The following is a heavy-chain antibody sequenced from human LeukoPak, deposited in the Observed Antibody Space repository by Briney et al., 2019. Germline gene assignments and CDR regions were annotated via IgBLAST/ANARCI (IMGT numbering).Heavy chain of an antibody. CDR1: GGSIRHYY. D-gene: IGHD5-24*01. CDR3: ARGYGYQNFDY. V-gene: IGHV4-4*07. Sequence: SQTLSLTCTVSGGSIRHYYWSWIRQPAGKGLEWIGRIYTTGNTNYNPSLKSRVTMSVDTSENQVSLNLNSMTAADTAVYYCARGYGYQNFDYWGQGTLVTVSS. CDR2: IYTTGNT. J-gene: IGHJ4*02.